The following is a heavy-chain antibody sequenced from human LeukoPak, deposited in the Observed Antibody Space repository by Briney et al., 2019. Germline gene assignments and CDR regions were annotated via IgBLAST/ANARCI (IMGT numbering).Heavy chain of an antibody. CDR1: GYTFTSYY. V-gene: IGHV1-46*01. D-gene: IGHD2-2*01. J-gene: IGHJ5*02. CDR2: INPSGGST. CDR3: ATDVGRDIVVVPAAMPRGWFDP. Sequence: ASVKVSCKASGYTFTSYYMHWVRQAPGQGLEWMGIINPSGGSTSYAQKFQGRVTMTRDMSTSTVYMELSSLRSEDTAVYYCATDVGRDIVVVPAAMPRGWFDPWGQGTLVTVSS.